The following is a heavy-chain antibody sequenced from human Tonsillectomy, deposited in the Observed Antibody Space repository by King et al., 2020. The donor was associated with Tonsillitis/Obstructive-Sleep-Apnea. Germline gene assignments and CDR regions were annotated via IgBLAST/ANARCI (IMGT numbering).Heavy chain of an antibody. V-gene: IGHV4-31*03. CDR3: ARAYYDILTGYPFDY. Sequence: QLQESGSGLVKPSQTLSLPCTVSGGSISSGGYYWSWIRQHPGKGLEWIGYIYYSGSTYYNPSLKSRVTISVDTSKNQFSLKLSSVTAADTSVYYCARAYYDILTGYPFDYWGQGTLVTVSS. J-gene: IGHJ4*02. CDR2: IYYSGST. CDR1: GGSISSGGYY. D-gene: IGHD3-9*01.